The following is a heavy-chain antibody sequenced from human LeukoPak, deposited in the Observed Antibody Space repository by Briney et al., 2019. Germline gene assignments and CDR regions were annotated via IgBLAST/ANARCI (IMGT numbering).Heavy chain of an antibody. CDR3: ARDVWFGESLDAFDI. V-gene: IGHV1-8*01. J-gene: IGHJ3*02. CDR1: GYTFTSYD. CDR2: MNPNSGNT. Sequence: ASVKVSCKASGYTFTSYDINWVRQATGQRLEWMGWMNPNSGNTGYAQKFQGRVTMTRNNSISTAYMELSSLRSEDTAVYYCARDVWFGESLDAFDIWGQGTMVTVSS. D-gene: IGHD3-10*01.